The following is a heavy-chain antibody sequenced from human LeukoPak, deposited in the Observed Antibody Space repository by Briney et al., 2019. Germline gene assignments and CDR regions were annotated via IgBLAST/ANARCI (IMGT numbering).Heavy chain of an antibody. J-gene: IGHJ4*02. CDR1: GFTVSSNY. D-gene: IGHD3-22*01. Sequence: GGSLRLSCAASGFTVSSNYMSWVRPAPGKGLEWVSVIYSGGSTYYADSVKGRFTISRDKSKNTLYLQMNSLRAEDTAVYYCARENADTSGYYDYWGQGTLVTVSS. V-gene: IGHV3-53*01. CDR3: ARENADTSGYYDY. CDR2: IYSGGST.